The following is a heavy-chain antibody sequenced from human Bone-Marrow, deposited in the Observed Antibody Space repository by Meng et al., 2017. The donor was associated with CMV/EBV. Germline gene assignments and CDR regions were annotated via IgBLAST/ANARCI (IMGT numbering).Heavy chain of an antibody. D-gene: IGHD3-3*01. CDR3: ARGKRSITIFGVPIRGPSPQHFDY. V-gene: IGHV4-39*07. CDR1: GGSISSYY. J-gene: IGHJ4*02. CDR2: IYYSGST. Sequence: SETLSLTCTVSGGSISSYYWSWIRQPPGKGLEWIGSIYYSGSTYYNPSLKSRVTISVDTSKNQFSLKLSSVTAADTAVYYCARGKRSITIFGVPIRGPSPQHFDYWGQGTLVTVSS.